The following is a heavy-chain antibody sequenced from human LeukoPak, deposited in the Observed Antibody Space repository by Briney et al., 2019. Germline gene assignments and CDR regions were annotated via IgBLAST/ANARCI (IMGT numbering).Heavy chain of an antibody. J-gene: IGHJ5*02. CDR2: ISSSSKYI. CDR1: GFTFSSYS. D-gene: IGHD2-21*02. CDR3: ARDYLYCGGDRFVDA. V-gene: IGHV3-21*01. Sequence: GGSPRLSCAASGFTFSSYSMNWVRQAPGKGLEWVSSISSSSKYIYDADSVKGRFTVSRDNAKNSLYLQMNSLRAEDTAVYYCARDYLYCGGDRFVDAWGQGTLVTVSS.